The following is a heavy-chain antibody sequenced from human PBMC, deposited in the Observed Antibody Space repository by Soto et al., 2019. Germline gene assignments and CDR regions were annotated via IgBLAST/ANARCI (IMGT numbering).Heavy chain of an antibody. CDR3: AKPLSPFSSSYIDY. CDR2: INPNSGGT. Sequence: GASVKVSCKTSGHTFTGQYLHWVRQAPGQGLEWMGYINPNSGGTNYAQKFQGRVAMTRDTSISAAYMELSRLTSDDTAVYYCAKPLSPFSSSYIDYWAQGTLVTVSS. D-gene: IGHD3-22*01. CDR1: GHTFTGQY. V-gene: IGHV1-2*02. J-gene: IGHJ4*02.